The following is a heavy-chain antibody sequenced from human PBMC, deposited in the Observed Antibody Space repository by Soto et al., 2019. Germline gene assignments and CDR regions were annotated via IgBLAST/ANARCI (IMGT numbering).Heavy chain of an antibody. CDR2: IHHSGRT. Sequence: QVQLQESGPGLVKPSGTLSLTCAVSGDSISSDKWWSWVRQPPGKGLERIGEIHHSGRTNYNPSLKSRVTILVEKSKNPVSLELSSMTAADTAVYYCARGGDWQFDYWGQGTLVTVSS. CDR3: ARGGDWQFDY. D-gene: IGHD2-21*02. CDR1: GDSISSDKW. V-gene: IGHV4-4*02. J-gene: IGHJ4*02.